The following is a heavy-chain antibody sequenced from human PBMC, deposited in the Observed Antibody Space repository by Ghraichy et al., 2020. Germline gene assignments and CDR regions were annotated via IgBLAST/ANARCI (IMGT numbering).Heavy chain of an antibody. V-gene: IGHV3-49*03. Sequence: GGSLRLSCTASGFTFGDYAMSWFRQAPGKGLEWVGFIRSKAYGGTTEYAASVKGRFTISRDDSKSIAYLQMNSLKTEDTAVYYCTKLLIWSGYYMPGDYWGQGTLVTVSS. D-gene: IGHD3-3*01. CDR3: TKLLIWSGYYMPGDY. CDR2: IRSKAYGGTT. J-gene: IGHJ4*02. CDR1: GFTFGDYA.